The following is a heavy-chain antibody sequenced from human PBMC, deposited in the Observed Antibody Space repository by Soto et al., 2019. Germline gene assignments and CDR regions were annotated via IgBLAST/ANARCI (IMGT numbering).Heavy chain of an antibody. CDR3: ARGYDFLTA. Sequence: QVQLQESGPGLVKPSETLSLTCTVSLGSISNYYWNWIRQSPEKGLEWIGYIYNSGSTNYNPSLKSRVTMSMDTSKKQISLKLNSVTAADTALYYCARGYDFLTAWGQGTLVTVSS. V-gene: IGHV4-59*01. D-gene: IGHD1-1*01. CDR2: IYNSGST. CDR1: LGSISNYY. J-gene: IGHJ4*02.